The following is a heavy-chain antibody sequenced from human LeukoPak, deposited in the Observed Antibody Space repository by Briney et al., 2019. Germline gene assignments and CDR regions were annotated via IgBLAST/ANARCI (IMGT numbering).Heavy chain of an antibody. CDR3: ARDRYVSGSYYTTYFDY. J-gene: IGHJ4*02. CDR2: IIPILGIA. CDR1: GGTFSSYA. V-gene: IGHV1-69*04. D-gene: IGHD3-10*01. Sequence: SVKVSCKASGGTFSSYAISWVRKAPGQGLEWMGRIIPILGIANYAQKFQGRVTITADKSTSTAYMELSSLRSEDTAVYYCARDRYVSGSYYTTYFDYWGQGTLVTVSS.